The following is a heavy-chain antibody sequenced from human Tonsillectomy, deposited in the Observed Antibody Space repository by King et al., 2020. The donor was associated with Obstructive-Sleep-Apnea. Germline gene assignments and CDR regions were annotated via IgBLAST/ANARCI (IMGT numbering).Heavy chain of an antibody. Sequence: VQLQESGPGLVKPSETLSLTCTVSGGSISSYYWSWIRQPPGKGLEWIGYIYYSGSTNYNPSLKSRVTISVDTSKNQFFLRLRSVTAADTAVYYCARAGIMITFGGVIVIPRVYGMDVWGQGTTVTVSS. CDR1: GGSISSYY. V-gene: IGHV4-59*01. D-gene: IGHD3-16*02. CDR2: IYYSGST. CDR3: ARAGIMITFGGVIVIPRVYGMDV. J-gene: IGHJ6*02.